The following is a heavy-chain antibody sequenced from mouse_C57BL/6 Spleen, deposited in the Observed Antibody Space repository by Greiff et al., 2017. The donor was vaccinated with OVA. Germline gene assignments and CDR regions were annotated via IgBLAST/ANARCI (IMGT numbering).Heavy chain of an antibody. CDR3: ARRGRGWYFEV. J-gene: IGHJ1*03. V-gene: IGHV1-61*01. CDR1: GYTFPSYW. D-gene: IGHD3-3*01. CDR2: IYPSDSET. Sequence: QVQLQQPGAELVRPGSSVKLSCKASGYTFPSYWMDWVKQRPGRGLEWIGNIYPSDSETHYNQKFKDKATLTVDKSSSTAYMQLSSLTSEDSAVYYCARRGRGWYFEVWGTGTTVTVSS.